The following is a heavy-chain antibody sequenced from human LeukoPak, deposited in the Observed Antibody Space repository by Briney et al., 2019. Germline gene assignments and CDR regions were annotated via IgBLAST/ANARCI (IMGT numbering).Heavy chain of an antibody. J-gene: IGHJ3*01. CDR3: ARETGFADAFDF. V-gene: IGHV3-21*03. CDR1: GFKFSVYT. Sequence: PGGSLRHSCAASGFKFSVYTMNWVRQAPGSGLQWVSRITGTGSQLDDVEYADSVRGRFTISRDNGKDSLFLEMRGLRVEDTGIYFCARETGFADAFDFWGRGSLETLSS. CDR2: ITGTGSQLDDV.